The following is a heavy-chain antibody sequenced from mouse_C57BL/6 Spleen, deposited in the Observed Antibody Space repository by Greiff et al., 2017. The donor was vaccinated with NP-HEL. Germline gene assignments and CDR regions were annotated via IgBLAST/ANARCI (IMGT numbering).Heavy chain of an antibody. V-gene: IGHV1-76*01. J-gene: IGHJ4*01. CDR2: IYPGSGNT. CDR3: ARSGMVPMDY. CDR1: GYTFTDYY. D-gene: IGHD2-3*01. Sequence: QVQLQQSGAELVRPGASVKLSCKASGYTFTDYYINWVKQRPGQGLEWIARIYPGSGNTYYNEKFKGKATLTAEKSSSTAYMQLSSLTSEDSAVYFCARSGMVPMDYWGQGTSVTVSS.